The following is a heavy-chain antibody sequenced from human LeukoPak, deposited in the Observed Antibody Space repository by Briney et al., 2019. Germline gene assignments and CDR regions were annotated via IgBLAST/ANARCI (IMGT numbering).Heavy chain of an antibody. V-gene: IGHV3-23*01. CDR3: AKAPAPYYYYYGMDV. CDR2: ISDNGVTR. J-gene: IGHJ6*02. CDR1: GFTFSSYV. Sequence: GGSLRLSCAASGFTFSSYVMNWVRQAPGKGLEWVSSISDNGVTRYYADSVKGRFTISRDNSDNTVYLQMNSLRAEDTAIYYCAKAPAPYYYYYGMDVWGQGTTVTVSS.